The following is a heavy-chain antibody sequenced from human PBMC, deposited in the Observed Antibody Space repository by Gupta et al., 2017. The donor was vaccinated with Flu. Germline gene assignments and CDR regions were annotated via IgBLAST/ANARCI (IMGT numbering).Heavy chain of an antibody. J-gene: IGHJ4*02. V-gene: IGHV4-61*02. CDR1: GGSLGRGDYY. CDR3: ATGLCTTAGCHQLGS. D-gene: IGHD2-21*02. CDR2: VFTIGPT. Sequence: VQLQESGPGLVKPAQTLSLTCTVSGGSLGRGDYYWTWLRPPAGGGLEWIGRVFTIGPTKYNAALKSRVTISLDTSKSQFSLNLRSVTSADAAVYYCATGLCTTAGCHQLGSWGQGTLVSVSS.